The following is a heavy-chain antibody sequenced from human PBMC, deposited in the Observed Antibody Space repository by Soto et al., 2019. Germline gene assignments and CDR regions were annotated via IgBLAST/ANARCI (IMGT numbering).Heavy chain of an antibody. CDR1: GFTVNIYY. D-gene: IGHD1-26*01. Sequence: EVQLLETGGGLIQPGGSLSLSCAVSGFTVNIYYISWVRQAPGKGLEWVSVIYSGGSTYYADSVKGRFIISRDNTKNMLYLQMNSLRVDDTAVYYCAREPPHTTSQNYYYGMDVWGQGTTVIVSS. V-gene: IGHV3-53*02. CDR3: AREPPHTTSQNYYYGMDV. CDR2: IYSGGST. J-gene: IGHJ6*02.